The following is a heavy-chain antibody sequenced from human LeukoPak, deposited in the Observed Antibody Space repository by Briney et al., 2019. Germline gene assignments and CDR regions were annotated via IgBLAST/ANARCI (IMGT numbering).Heavy chain of an antibody. CDR2: INPNSGGT. V-gene: IGHV1-2*02. CDR3: ARRQQPVWYYYYGMDV. Sequence: ASVRVSCKASGYTFTGYYMHWVRQAPGQGLEWMGWINPNSGGTNYAQKFQGRVTMTRDTSISTAYMELSRLRSDDTAVRYCARRQQPVWYYYYGMDVWGQGTTVTVSS. CDR1: GYTFTGYY. D-gene: IGHD6-6*01. J-gene: IGHJ6*02.